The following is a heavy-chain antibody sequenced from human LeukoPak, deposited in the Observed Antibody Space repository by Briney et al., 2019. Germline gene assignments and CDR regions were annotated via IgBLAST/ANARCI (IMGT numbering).Heavy chain of an antibody. CDR2: IIPIFGTA. CDR1: GGTFSSYA. V-gene: IGHV1-69*13. CDR3: ARDHRAGYYDSSGYRY. J-gene: IGHJ6*04. Sequence: SVKVSCKASGGTFSSYAISWVRQAPGQGLEWMGGIIPIFGTANYAQKFQGRVTITADESTSTAYMELSSLRSEDTAVYYCARDHRAGYYDSSGYRYWGKGTTVTVSS. D-gene: IGHD3-22*01.